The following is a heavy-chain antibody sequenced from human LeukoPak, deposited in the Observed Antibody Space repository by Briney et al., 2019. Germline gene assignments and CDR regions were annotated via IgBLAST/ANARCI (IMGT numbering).Heavy chain of an antibody. CDR3: ATVPPFSGSYHRYFDY. Sequence: GSLRLSWAASGFNFRRFGMARVGQGPGKGVEWVGGFCPEDGETIYAHKFQGRVTLTEDTCTDTAYMELSSLRSGDTAVYYCATVPPFSGSYHRYFDYWGQGTLVTVSS. CDR1: GFNFRRFG. V-gene: IGHV1-24*01. D-gene: IGHD3-10*01. CDR2: FCPEDGET. J-gene: IGHJ4*02.